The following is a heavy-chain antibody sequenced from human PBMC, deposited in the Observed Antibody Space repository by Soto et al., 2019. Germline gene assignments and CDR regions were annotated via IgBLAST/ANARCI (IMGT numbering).Heavy chain of an antibody. Sequence: PGGSLRLSCAASGFTFSSYAMSWVRQAPGKGLEWVSAISGSGGSTYYADSVKGRFTISRDNSKNTLYLQMNSLRAEDTAVYYCAKDRYRIQLWLKHFDYWGQGTLVTVSS. CDR3: AKDRYRIQLWLKHFDY. CDR2: ISGSGGST. CDR1: GFTFSSYA. D-gene: IGHD5-18*01. J-gene: IGHJ4*02. V-gene: IGHV3-23*01.